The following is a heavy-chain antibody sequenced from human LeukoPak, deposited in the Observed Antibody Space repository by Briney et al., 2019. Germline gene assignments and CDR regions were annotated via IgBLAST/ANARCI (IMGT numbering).Heavy chain of an antibody. Sequence: SETLSLTCTVSGYSISSGYYWGWIRQPPGKGLEWIGSIYYSGSTYYNPSLKSRVTISVNTSKNQFSLKLSSVTAADTAVYYCARDPRLWFGELSRGDCGQGTLVTVSS. CDR3: ARDPRLWFGELSRGD. CDR1: GYSISSGYY. D-gene: IGHD3-10*01. V-gene: IGHV4-38-2*02. J-gene: IGHJ4*02. CDR2: IYYSGST.